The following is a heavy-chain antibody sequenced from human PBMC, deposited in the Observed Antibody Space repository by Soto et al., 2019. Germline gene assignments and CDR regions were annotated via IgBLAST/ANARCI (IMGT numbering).Heavy chain of an antibody. CDR1: GFTFSRYE. V-gene: IGHV3-48*03. CDR2: ISSSGSTI. Sequence: PGGSLRLSCAASGFTFSRYEMNWVRQAPGKGLEWVSYISSSGSTIYYADSVKGRFTISRDNAKNSLYLQMNSLRAEDTAVYYCARHTVTYSSSSVGGSYYYGMDVWGQGTTVTVSS. J-gene: IGHJ6*02. CDR3: ARHTVTYSSSSVGGSYYYGMDV. D-gene: IGHD6-6*01.